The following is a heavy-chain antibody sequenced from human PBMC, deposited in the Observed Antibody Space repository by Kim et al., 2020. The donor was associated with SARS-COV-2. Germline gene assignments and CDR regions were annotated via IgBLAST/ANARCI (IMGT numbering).Heavy chain of an antibody. J-gene: IGHJ6*02. CDR2: ITGGGGST. D-gene: IGHD1-7*01. V-gene: IGHV3-23*01. CDR1: GFTFSSYA. CDR3: AKRYGTTAYGMDV. Sequence: GGSLRLSCAASGFTFSSYAMSWVRQAPGKGLEWVSAITGGGGSTYYADSVKGRFTISRDNSKNTLYLQMSSLRAEDTAVYYCAKRYGTTAYGMDVWGQGTTVTVSS.